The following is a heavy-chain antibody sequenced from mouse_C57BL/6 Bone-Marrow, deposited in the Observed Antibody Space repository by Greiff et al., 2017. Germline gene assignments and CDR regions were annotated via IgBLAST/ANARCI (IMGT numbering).Heavy chain of an antibody. CDR1: GFTFSSYA. CDR3: AREDYYGSSSWFAY. D-gene: IGHD1-1*01. CDR2: ISDGGSYT. Sequence: EVQLMESGGGFVKPGGSLQLSCAASGFTFSSYAMSWVRQTPEKRLEWVATISDGGSYTYYPDNVKGRFTISRDNAKNNLYLQMSHLKSEDTAMYNCAREDYYGSSSWFAYWGQGTLVTVSA. J-gene: IGHJ3*01. V-gene: IGHV5-4*01.